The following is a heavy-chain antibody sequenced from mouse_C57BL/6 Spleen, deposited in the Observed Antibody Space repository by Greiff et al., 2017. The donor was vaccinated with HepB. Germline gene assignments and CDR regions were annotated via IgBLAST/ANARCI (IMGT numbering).Heavy chain of an antibody. Sequence: VQRVESGPGLVAPSQSLSITCTVSGFSLTSYGVDWVRQPPGKGLEWLGVIWGGGSTNYNSALMSRLSISKDNSKSQVFLKMNSLQTDDTAMYYCAKLGTTVVAGGYAMDYWGQGTSVTVSS. J-gene: IGHJ4*01. CDR1: GFSLTSYG. CDR2: IWGGGST. CDR3: AKLGTTVVAGGYAMDY. V-gene: IGHV2-9*01. D-gene: IGHD1-1*01.